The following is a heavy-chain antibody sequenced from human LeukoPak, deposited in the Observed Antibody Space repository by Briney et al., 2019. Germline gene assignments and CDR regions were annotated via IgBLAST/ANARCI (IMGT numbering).Heavy chain of an antibody. CDR3: ANGSGKWNPPDY. CDR1: GFTFSSYA. CDR2: ISGSGGST. Sequence: GGSLRLSXAASGFTFSSYAMSWVRQAPGKGLEWVSAISGSGGSTYYADSVKGRFTISRDNSKNTLYLQMNSLRAEDTAVYYCANGSGKWNPPDYWGQGTLVTVSS. V-gene: IGHV3-23*01. J-gene: IGHJ4*02. D-gene: IGHD3-10*01.